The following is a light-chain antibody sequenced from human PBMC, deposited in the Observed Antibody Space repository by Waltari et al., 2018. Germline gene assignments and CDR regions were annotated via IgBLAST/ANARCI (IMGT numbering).Light chain of an antibody. J-gene: IGKJ2*01. CDR1: QSLVHSDGNTY. CDR2: KVS. CDR3: MQGAHWPRT. Sequence: DVVMTQSPLSLPVTLGQPASISSRSSQSLVHSDGNTYLHWFQQRLGQSPRRLIYKVSKRDSVVPDRFSGSGSGTDFTLKISRVEAEDVGVYYCMQGAHWPRTFGQGTKLEI. V-gene: IGKV2-30*02.